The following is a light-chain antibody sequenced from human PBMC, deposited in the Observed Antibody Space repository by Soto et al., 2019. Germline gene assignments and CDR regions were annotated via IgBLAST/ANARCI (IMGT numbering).Light chain of an antibody. Sequence: QSALTQPRSVSGSPGQSVTISCTGTSSDVGGYNYVSWYQQHPGKAPKLMIYDVNKRPSGVPDRFSGSKSDNTASLTISGLQAEDEAEYYCCSYAGSYSLYVFGTGTKVTVL. CDR2: DVN. CDR1: SSDVGGYNY. CDR3: CSYAGSYSLYV. V-gene: IGLV2-11*01. J-gene: IGLJ1*01.